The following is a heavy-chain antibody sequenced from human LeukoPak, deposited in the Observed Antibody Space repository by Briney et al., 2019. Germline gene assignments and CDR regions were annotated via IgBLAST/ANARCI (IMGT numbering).Heavy chain of an antibody. CDR1: AFTFNSYA. CDR3: AREVSIVVVPAAPPSYMDV. D-gene: IGHD2-2*01. V-gene: IGHV3-30-3*01. Sequence: GSLRLSCAASAFTFNSYAMHWVRQAPGKGLEWVAIISFDGSNKYYADSVKGRFTISRDNSKNTLYPQMNSLRAEDTAVYYCAREVSIVVVPAAPPSYMDVWGKGTTVTVSS. J-gene: IGHJ6*03. CDR2: ISFDGSNK.